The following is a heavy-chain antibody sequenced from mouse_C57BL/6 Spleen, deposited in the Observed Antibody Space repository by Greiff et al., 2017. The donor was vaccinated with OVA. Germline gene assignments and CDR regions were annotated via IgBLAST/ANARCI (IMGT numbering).Heavy chain of an antibody. Sequence: VHVKQSVAELVRPGASVKLSCTASGFNIKNTYMHWVKQRPEQGLEWIGRIDPANGNTKYAPKFQGKATITADTSSNTAYLQLSSLTSEDTAIYYFAFIYYDYYYAMDYWGQGTSVTVSS. J-gene: IGHJ4*01. V-gene: IGHV14-3*01. CDR1: GFNIKNTY. CDR2: IDPANGNT. CDR3: AFIYYDYYYAMDY. D-gene: IGHD2-4*01.